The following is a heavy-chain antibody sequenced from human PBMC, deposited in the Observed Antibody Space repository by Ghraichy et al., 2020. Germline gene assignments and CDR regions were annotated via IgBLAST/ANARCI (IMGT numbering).Heavy chain of an antibody. CDR1: GYSFTTYW. Sequence: GESLNISCKGSGYSFTTYWIAWVRQMPGKGLEWIGIIYPGDSDTRYSPSFQGQVTISADKSIGTAYLQWSSLKTSDTAIYYCARQYNSGWSNWFDPWGQGSLVTVSS. CDR3: ARQYNSGWSNWFDP. D-gene: IGHD6-19*01. J-gene: IGHJ5*02. V-gene: IGHV5-51*01. CDR2: IYPGDSDT.